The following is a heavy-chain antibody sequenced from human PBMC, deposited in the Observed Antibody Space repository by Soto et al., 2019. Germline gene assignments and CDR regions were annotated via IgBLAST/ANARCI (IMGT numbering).Heavy chain of an antibody. CDR1: GGSFSGYY. CDR3: ASSITIFGVDMNWLDP. CDR2: INHSGST. Sequence: SETLSLTCAVYGGSFSGYYWSWIRQPPGKGLEWIGEINHSGSTNYNPSLKSRVTISVDTSKNQFSLKLSSVTAADTAVYYCASSITIFGVDMNWLDPWGQGTLVTVSS. D-gene: IGHD3-3*01. V-gene: IGHV4-34*01. J-gene: IGHJ5*02.